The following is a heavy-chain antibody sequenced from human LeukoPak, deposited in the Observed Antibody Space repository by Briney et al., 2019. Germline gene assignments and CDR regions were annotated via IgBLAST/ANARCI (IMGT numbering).Heavy chain of an antibody. V-gene: IGHV1-2*02. CDR3: ARDFKESKWNDAHWFDP. D-gene: IGHD1-20*01. J-gene: IGHJ5*02. CDR1: GYTFTGDY. CDR2: INHNSGGT. Sequence: SVKLSCKASGYTFTGDYMGSVRHAPGQGLEWIGWINHNSGGTNYAQKFQGRVTMTRDTSISTAYMELSRLRSDDTAVYYCARDFKESKWNDAHWFDPWGQGTLVTVSS.